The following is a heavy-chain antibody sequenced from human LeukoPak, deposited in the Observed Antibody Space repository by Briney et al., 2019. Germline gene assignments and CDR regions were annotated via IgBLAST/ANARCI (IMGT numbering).Heavy chain of an antibody. CDR3: ASRNAVTTSGYYYYMDV. CDR2: IIPIFGTA. CDR1: GGTFSSYA. J-gene: IGHJ6*03. D-gene: IGHD4-11*01. Sequence: GASVKVSCKASGGTFSSYAISWVRQAPGQGLEWMGGIIPIFGTANYAQKFQGRVTITTDESMSTAYMELSSLRSEDTAVYYCASRNAVTTSGYYYYMDVWGKGTTVTVSS. V-gene: IGHV1-69*05.